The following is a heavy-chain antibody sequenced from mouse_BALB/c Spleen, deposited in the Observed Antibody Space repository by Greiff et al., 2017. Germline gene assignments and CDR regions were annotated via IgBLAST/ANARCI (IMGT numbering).Heavy chain of an antibody. V-gene: IGHV2-6-5*01. CDR1: GFSLTDYG. CDR3: AKHWGTGNYAYYYAMDY. J-gene: IGHJ4*01. Sequence: VKLVESGPGLVAPSQSLSITCTVSGFSLTDYGVSWIRQPPGKGLEWLGVIWGGGSTYYNSALKSRLSISKDNSKSQVFLKMNSLQTDDTAMYYCAKHWGTGNYAYYYAMDYWGQGTSVTVSS. CDR2: IWGGGST. D-gene: IGHD2-1*01.